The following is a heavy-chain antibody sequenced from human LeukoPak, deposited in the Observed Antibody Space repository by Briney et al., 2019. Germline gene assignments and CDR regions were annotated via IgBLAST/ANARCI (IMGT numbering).Heavy chain of an antibody. J-gene: IGHJ4*02. CDR1: GFTFSSYA. CDR2: IGGSGGFTT. Sequence: GGSLRLSCAASGFTFSSYASHWVRQAPGKGLEWVSGIGGSGGFTTYYADSVKGRFTVSRDNSKNTLYLQMTSLRVDDTAVFYFARDADLGRFDSWGQGTLVTVSS. CDR3: ARDADLGRFDS. D-gene: IGHD3-16*01. V-gene: IGHV3-23*01.